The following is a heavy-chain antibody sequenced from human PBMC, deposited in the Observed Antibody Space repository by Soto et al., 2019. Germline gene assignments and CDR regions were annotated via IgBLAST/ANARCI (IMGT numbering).Heavy chain of an antibody. Sequence: EVQLVESGGGLVQPGRSLRLSCAASGFTFDDYAMHWVRQAPGKGLEWVSGISWNSGSIGYADSVKGRFTISRDNAKNSLYLQMNSLRAEDTALYYCAKVGYSYYYYSMDVWGQGTTVTVSS. CDR3: AKVGYSYYYYSMDV. D-gene: IGHD5-18*01. V-gene: IGHV3-9*01. J-gene: IGHJ6*02. CDR1: GFTFDDYA. CDR2: ISWNSGSI.